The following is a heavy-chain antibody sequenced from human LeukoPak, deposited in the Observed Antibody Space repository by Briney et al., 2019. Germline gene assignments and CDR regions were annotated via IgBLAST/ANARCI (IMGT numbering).Heavy chain of an antibody. D-gene: IGHD2-21*02. J-gene: IGHJ4*02. CDR2: INHSGYT. CDR3: TRMTAGHDY. CDR1: GISFNDYY. Sequence: SETLSLTCAVSGISFNDYYWSWVRQTPGKGLEWIGEINHSGYTNDSPSLKSRVTLSIDTSRKQFSLNLRSVTVADTGIYYCTRMTAGHDYWGQGTLVTVSS. V-gene: IGHV4-34*01.